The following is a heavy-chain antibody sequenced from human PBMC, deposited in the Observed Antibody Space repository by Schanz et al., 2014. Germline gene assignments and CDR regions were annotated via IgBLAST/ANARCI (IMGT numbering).Heavy chain of an antibody. Sequence: EVQLLESGGGLVEPGGSLRLSCAASGFTFSTSAMSWVRQVPGKGLEWVSAISGSGGSTYYADSVRGRFTMSRDNSKNTLYLQMNSLRAGDAAVYYCARGLIAAAGGAFDYWGQGTLVAVSA. CDR2: ISGSGGST. CDR3: ARGLIAAAGGAFDY. CDR1: GFTFSTSA. D-gene: IGHD6-13*01. J-gene: IGHJ4*02. V-gene: IGHV3-23*01.